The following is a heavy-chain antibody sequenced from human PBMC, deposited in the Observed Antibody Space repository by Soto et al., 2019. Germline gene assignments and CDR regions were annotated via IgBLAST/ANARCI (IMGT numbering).Heavy chain of an antibody. J-gene: IGHJ5*02. CDR1: GGSFSGYY. Sequence: PSETLSLTCAVYGGSFSGYYWSWIRQPPGKGLEWIGEINHSGSTNYNPSLKSRVTISVDTSKNQFSLKLSSVTAADTAVYYCARGRIYDFWSGYYGWFDPWGQGTLVTVSS. CDR2: INHSGST. CDR3: ARGRIYDFWSGYYGWFDP. V-gene: IGHV4-34*01. D-gene: IGHD3-3*01.